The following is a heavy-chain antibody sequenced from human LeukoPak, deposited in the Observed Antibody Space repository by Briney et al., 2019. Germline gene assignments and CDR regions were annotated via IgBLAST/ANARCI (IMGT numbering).Heavy chain of an antibody. V-gene: IGHV3-30*02. Sequence: GGFLRLSCAASGFTFSSYGMHWVRQAPGKGLEWVAFIRYDGSNKYYADSVKGRFTISRDNSKNTLYLQMSSLRAEDTAVYYCAKDRFYYGSSTKGYWGQGTLVTVSS. D-gene: IGHD3-10*01. CDR3: AKDRFYYGSSTKGY. CDR2: IRYDGSNK. J-gene: IGHJ4*02. CDR1: GFTFSSYG.